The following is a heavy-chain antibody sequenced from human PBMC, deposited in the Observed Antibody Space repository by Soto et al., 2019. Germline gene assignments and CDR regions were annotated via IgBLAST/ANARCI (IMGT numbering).Heavy chain of an antibody. CDR1: GFTFISYW. CDR2: INSDGSST. Sequence: GGSLRLSCAASGFTFISYWMHWVRQAPGKGLVWVSRINSDGSSTSYADSVKGRFTISRDNAKNTLYLQMNSLRAEDTAVYYCARDAYSSGWYWFDPWGQGTLVTVSS. D-gene: IGHD6-19*01. V-gene: IGHV3-74*01. CDR3: ARDAYSSGWYWFDP. J-gene: IGHJ5*02.